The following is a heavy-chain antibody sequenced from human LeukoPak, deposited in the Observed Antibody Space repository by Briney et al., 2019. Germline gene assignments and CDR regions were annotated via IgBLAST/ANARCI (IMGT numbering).Heavy chain of an antibody. Sequence: PGRSLRLSCAASGFTFSSYGMHWVRQAPGKGLEWVAVISYDGSNKYYADSVKGRFTISRDNSKNTLYLQMNSLRAEDTAVYYCAKELITFGGVIVPSAFDIWGQGTMVTVSS. CDR3: AKELITFGGVIVPSAFDI. V-gene: IGHV3-30*18. J-gene: IGHJ3*02. CDR2: ISYDGSNK. CDR1: GFTFSSYG. D-gene: IGHD3-16*02.